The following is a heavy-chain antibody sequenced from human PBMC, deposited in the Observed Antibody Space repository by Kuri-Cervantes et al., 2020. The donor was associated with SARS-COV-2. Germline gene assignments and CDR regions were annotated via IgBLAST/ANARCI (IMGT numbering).Heavy chain of an antibody. CDR3: ATGVPTRLFGEELKNDAFDI. CDR2: INPNSGGT. V-gene: IGHV1-8*01. Sequence: ASVKVSCKASGGNFRSSAINWVRQAPGQGLEWMGWINPNSGGTNYAQKFQGRVAMTEDASTDTAHMELSSLRSEDTAVYYCATGVPTRLFGEELKNDAFDIWGQGTTVTVSS. J-gene: IGHJ3*02. D-gene: IGHD3-10*01. CDR1: GGNFRSSA.